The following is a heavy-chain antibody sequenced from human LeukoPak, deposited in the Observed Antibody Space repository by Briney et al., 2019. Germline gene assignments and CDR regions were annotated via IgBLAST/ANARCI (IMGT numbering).Heavy chain of an antibody. Sequence: ASVTVSCKASGYTFTSYYMHWVRQAPGQGLEWMGIINPSGGSTSYAQKFQGRVTMTRDTSTSTVYVELSSLRSEDTAVYYCARGRAWIVVVTAIDDAFDIWGQGTMVTVSS. CDR2: INPSGGST. CDR1: GYTFTSYY. D-gene: IGHD2-21*02. J-gene: IGHJ3*02. V-gene: IGHV1-46*01. CDR3: ARGRAWIVVVTAIDDAFDI.